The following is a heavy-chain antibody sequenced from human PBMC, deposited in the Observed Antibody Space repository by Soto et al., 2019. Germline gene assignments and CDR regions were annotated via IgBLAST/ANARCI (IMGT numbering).Heavy chain of an antibody. CDR2: ISAYNGNT. Sequence: GASVKVSCKASGYTFTSYGISWVRQAPGQGLEWMGWISAYNGNTKYAQKLQGRVTMTTDTSTSTAYMELRSLRSDDTAVYYCARGPSYYDLCSGKTYGMDVWGQGTTVTVSS. V-gene: IGHV1-18*01. CDR3: ARGPSYYDLCSGKTYGMDV. J-gene: IGHJ6*02. CDR1: GYTFTSYG. D-gene: IGHD3-3*01.